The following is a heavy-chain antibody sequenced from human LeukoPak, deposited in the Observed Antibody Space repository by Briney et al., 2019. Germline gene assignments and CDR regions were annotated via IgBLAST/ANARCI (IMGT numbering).Heavy chain of an antibody. J-gene: IGHJ3*02. Sequence: GESLKISCKGSGYSFTSYWIGWVRQMPGKGLEWMGIIYPGDSDTRYSPSFQGQVTISADKSISTAYLQWSSLKASDTAMYYCARRDSSGWYLDAFDIWGQGTMVTVSS. CDR3: ARRDSSGWYLDAFDI. CDR1: GYSFTSYW. V-gene: IGHV5-51*01. D-gene: IGHD6-19*01. CDR2: IYPGDSDT.